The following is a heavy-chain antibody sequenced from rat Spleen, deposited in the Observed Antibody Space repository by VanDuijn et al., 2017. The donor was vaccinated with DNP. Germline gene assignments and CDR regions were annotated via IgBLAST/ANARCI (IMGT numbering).Heavy chain of an antibody. CDR2: IWNTGGT. Sequence: QVQLKESGPGLVQPSQTLSLTCTVAGFSLTSYNVHWVRQPPGKGLEWMGVIWNTGGTQYNSALKSRLSISKDTSKSQVLLELKSLQTDDTGTYYCTRDLYSFDDWGQGVMVTVSS. CDR3: TRDLYSFDD. J-gene: IGHJ2*01. V-gene: IGHV2-41*01. CDR1: GFSLTSYN.